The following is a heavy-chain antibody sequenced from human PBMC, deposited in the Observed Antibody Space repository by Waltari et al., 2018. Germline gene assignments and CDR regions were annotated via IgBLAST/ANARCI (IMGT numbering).Heavy chain of an antibody. D-gene: IGHD4-17*01. CDR1: GGSIGTGTVY. Sequence: QLQLQESGPGLVKPSETLSLTCSVSGGSIGTGTVYWGWIRQPPGKGLEWIGTIFDSGSTSYTPSLDSRATISIDTSKNQFSLKLNSVTAADAAVYYCARHFPDYQTYYYGMDVWGQGTTVTVSS. CDR2: IFDSGST. CDR3: ARHFPDYQTYYYGMDV. J-gene: IGHJ6*02. V-gene: IGHV4-39*01.